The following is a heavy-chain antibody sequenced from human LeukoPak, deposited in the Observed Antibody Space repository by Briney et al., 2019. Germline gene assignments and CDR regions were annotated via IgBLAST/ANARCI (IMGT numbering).Heavy chain of an antibody. V-gene: IGHV3-64*01. J-gene: IGHJ4*02. CDR3: ARKSGNYYSPSFDY. Sequence: QPGGSLRLSCAASGFTFSNYAMHWVRQAPGKGLEYVSAISSNGGSTYYANSVKGRFTISRDNSKNTLYLQMGSLRAEDMAVYYCARKSGNYYSPSFDYWGQGTLVTVSS. CDR2: ISSNGGST. D-gene: IGHD1-26*01. CDR1: GFTFSNYA.